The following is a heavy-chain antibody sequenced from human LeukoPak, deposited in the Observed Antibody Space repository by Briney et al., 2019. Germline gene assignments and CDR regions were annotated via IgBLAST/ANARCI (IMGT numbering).Heavy chain of an antibody. V-gene: IGHV4-31*03. CDR2: IYYSGST. Sequence: TLSLTCTVSGGSISSGGYYWSWIRQHPGKGLEWIGYIYYSGSTYYNPSLKSRVTISVDTSKNQFSLKLSSVTAADTAVYYCARQESSSWPDFDYWGQGTLVTVSS. CDR1: GGSISSGGYY. J-gene: IGHJ4*02. CDR3: ARQESSSWPDFDY. D-gene: IGHD6-13*01.